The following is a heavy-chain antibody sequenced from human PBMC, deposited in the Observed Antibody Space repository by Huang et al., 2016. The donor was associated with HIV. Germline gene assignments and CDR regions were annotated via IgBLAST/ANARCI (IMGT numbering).Heavy chain of an antibody. CDR2: INPGNGNT. CDR1: GYSLTTYA. J-gene: IGHJ4*02. V-gene: IGHV1-3*01. CDR3: AREFVIFGAPLWPAY. D-gene: IGHD2-21*01. Sequence: QVQLVQSGAEVKKPGASVKVSCKAAGYSLTTYALHWVRQAPGHRLEWMGWINPGNGNTNYSQKFQGRVTITRDTSASTVYMGVRSLTFEDTAVYYCAREFVIFGAPLWPAYWGQGTLISVSS.